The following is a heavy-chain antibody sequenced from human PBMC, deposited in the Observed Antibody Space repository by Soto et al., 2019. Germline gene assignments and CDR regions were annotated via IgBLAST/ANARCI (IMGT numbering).Heavy chain of an antibody. CDR2: ISAYNGNT. Sequence: ASVKVSCKASGYTFTSYGISWARQAPGQGLEWMGWISAYNGNTNYAQKLQGKVTMTTDTSTSTAYMELRSPRSDDTAVYYCARDSGSGRSAAGTYYWGQGTLVTVSS. D-gene: IGHD3-10*01. J-gene: IGHJ4*02. CDR1: GYTFTSYG. CDR3: ARDSGSGRSAAGTYY. V-gene: IGHV1-18*01.